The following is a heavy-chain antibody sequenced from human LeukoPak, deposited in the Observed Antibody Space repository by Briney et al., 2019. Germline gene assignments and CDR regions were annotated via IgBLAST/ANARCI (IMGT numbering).Heavy chain of an antibody. J-gene: IGHJ4*02. V-gene: IGHV1-46*01. CDR3: ARAWRITMIVVDTAPLDY. CDR2: INPSGGSI. D-gene: IGHD3-22*01. Sequence: ASVKVSCKASGYTFTSYYMHWVRQAPGQGLEWMGIINPSGGSISYAQKFQGRVTMTRDTSTSTVYMELSSLRSEDTAVYYCARAWRITMIVVDTAPLDYWGQGTLVTVSS. CDR1: GYTFTSYY.